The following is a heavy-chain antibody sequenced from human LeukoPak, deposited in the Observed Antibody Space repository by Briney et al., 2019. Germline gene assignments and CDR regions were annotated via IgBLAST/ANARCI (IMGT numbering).Heavy chain of an antibody. D-gene: IGHD1-26*01. CDR2: IKSKTDGGTT. V-gene: IGHV3-15*01. CDR1: GFSFNTYW. Sequence: GGSLRLSCAVSGFSFNTYWMTWVRQAPGKGLEWVGRIKSKTDGGTTDYAAPVKGRFTISRDDSKNTLYLQMNSLKTEDTAVYYCTTDPSGSYRDYWGQGTLVTVSS. J-gene: IGHJ4*02. CDR3: TTDPSGSYRDY.